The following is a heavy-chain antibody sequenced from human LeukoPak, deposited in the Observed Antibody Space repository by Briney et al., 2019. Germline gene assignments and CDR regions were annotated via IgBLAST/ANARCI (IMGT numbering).Heavy chain of an antibody. V-gene: IGHV4-34*01. D-gene: IGHD2-15*01. CDR1: GGSFSGYY. Sequence: SETLSLTCAVYGGSFSGYYWSWIRQPPGKGLEWIGEINHSGSTNYNPSLKSRVTISVDTSKNQFSLKLSSVTAADTAVYYCAKSVVVITFRFDDWGQGALVTVSS. CDR2: INHSGST. CDR3: AKSVVVITFRFDD. J-gene: IGHJ4*02.